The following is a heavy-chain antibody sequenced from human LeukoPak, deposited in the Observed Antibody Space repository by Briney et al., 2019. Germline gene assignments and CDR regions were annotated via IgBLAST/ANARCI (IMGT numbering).Heavy chain of an antibody. Sequence: PGGSLRLSCSASGFTFSRYSMNWVRQAPGKGLEWVSYISSSGTTIYYADSVKGRFTISRDNAKNSLYLQVSSLRAEDTAVYYCARPSSIREMSIIPFDHWGQGTLVTVSS. CDR1: GFTFSRYS. D-gene: IGHD5-24*01. J-gene: IGHJ4*02. CDR3: ARPSSIREMSIIPFDH. V-gene: IGHV3-48*04. CDR2: ISSSGTTI.